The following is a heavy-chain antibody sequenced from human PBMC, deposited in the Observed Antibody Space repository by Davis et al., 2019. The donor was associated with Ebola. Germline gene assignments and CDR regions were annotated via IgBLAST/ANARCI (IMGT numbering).Heavy chain of an antibody. CDR1: GFTFSSYA. CDR3: ARNSVHGAFDI. V-gene: IGHV3-23*01. J-gene: IGHJ3*02. Sequence: GESLKISCAASGFTFSSYAMSWVRQAPGKGLEWVSAISGSGGSTYYADSVKGRFTISRDNSKNTLYLQMNSLRAEDTAVYYCARNSVHGAFDIWGQGTMVTVSS. D-gene: IGHD5-18*01. CDR2: ISGSGGST.